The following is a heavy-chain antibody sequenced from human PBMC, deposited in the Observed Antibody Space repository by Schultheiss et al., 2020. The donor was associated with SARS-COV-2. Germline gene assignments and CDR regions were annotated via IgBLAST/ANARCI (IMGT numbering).Heavy chain of an antibody. D-gene: IGHD3-9*01. CDR1: GFSLSTSGVG. J-gene: IGHJ6*02. CDR3: AREYYDILTGYLGMDV. Sequence: SGPTLVKPTQTLTLTCTFSGFSLSTSGVGVGWIRQPPGKALEWLALIYWDDDKYYSTSLKTRLTISKDTSKNQVVLTMTNMDPVDTATYYCAREYYDILTGYLGMDVWGQGTTVTVSS. V-gene: IGHV2-70*01. CDR2: IYWDDDK.